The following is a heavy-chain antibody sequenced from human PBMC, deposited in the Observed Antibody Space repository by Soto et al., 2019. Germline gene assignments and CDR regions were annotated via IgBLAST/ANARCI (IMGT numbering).Heavy chain of an antibody. CDR2: IYYSGST. Sequence: SETLSLTCTVSGSSISSSSYYWGWIRQPPGKGLEWIGSIYYSGSTYYNPSLKSRVTISVDTSKNQFSLKLSSVTAADTAVYYCASPKIAFYNWFDPWGQGPLVTVS. D-gene: IGHD3-3*02. CDR1: GSSISSSSYY. J-gene: IGHJ5*02. V-gene: IGHV4-39*01. CDR3: ASPKIAFYNWFDP.